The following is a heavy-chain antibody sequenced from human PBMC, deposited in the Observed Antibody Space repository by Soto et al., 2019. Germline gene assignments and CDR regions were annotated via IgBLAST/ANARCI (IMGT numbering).Heavy chain of an antibody. D-gene: IGHD6-13*01. J-gene: IGHJ3*02. Sequence: QVQLVQSGAEVKKPGSSVKVSCKASGGTFSSYAISWVRQAPRQGLEWMGGIIPIFGTANYAQKFQGRVTITADESTSTAYMELSSLRSEDTAVYYCARDRMGSSWYAFDIWGQGTMVTVSS. CDR3: ARDRMGSSWYAFDI. V-gene: IGHV1-69*12. CDR2: IIPIFGTA. CDR1: GGTFSSYA.